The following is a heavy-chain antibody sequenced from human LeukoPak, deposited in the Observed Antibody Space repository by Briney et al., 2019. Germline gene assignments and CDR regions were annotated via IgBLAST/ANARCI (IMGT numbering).Heavy chain of an antibody. CDR2: IYYSGST. D-gene: IGHD5-18*01. V-gene: IGHV4-39*07. J-gene: IGHJ4*02. Sequence: KPSETLSLTCTVSGGSISSSSYYWGWIRQPPGKGLEWIGSIYYSGSTYYNPSLKSRVTISVDTSKNQFSLKLSSVTAADTAVYYCATDLRRQLWLRYFDYWGQGTLVTVSS. CDR1: GGSISSSSYY. CDR3: ATDLRRQLWLRYFDY.